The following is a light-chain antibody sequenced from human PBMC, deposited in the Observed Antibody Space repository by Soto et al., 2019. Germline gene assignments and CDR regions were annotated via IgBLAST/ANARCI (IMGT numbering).Light chain of an antibody. V-gene: IGLV1-47*01. CDR2: RNN. CDR1: SSNIGSNY. CDR3: AAWDDSLSGPVV. Sequence: QSVLTQPPSASGTPGQRVTISCSGSSSNIGSNYVYWYQQLPGTAPKLLIYRNNQRPSGVPDRFSGSKPGTSASLAISGLRSEDEADDYCAAWDDSLSGPVVFGGGTKLTVL. J-gene: IGLJ2*01.